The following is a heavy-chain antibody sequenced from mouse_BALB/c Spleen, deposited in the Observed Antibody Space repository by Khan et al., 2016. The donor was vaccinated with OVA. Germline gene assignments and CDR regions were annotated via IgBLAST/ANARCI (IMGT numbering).Heavy chain of an antibody. V-gene: IGHV1-7*01. CDR3: ARDRIDY. CDR1: GYTFTTYW. J-gene: IGHJ2*01. Sequence: QVQLKQSGAELAKPGASVKMSCKASGYTFTTYWMHWVKQRPGQGLEWIGYINPTSGYTDYNEKFKDKATLSVEKSSNTAYMQLSSLTSEYSAVYYCARDRIDYWGQGTTLTVSS. CDR2: INPTSGYT.